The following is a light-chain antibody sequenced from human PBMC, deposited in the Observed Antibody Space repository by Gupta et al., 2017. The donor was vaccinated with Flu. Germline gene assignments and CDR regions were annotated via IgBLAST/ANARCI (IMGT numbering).Light chain of an antibody. CDR2: GAS. CDR3: QQCNNWPPT. CDR1: QNVNSN. V-gene: IGKV3-15*01. Sequence: EIVLTPSPATLSVSPGERATLSCRASQNVNSNLAWYQQKPGQAPRLLIFGASTRATAVPARFSGGGSGTEFTLTISSLQSEDFAVYYCQQCNNWPPTFGQGTKVEVK. J-gene: IGKJ1*01.